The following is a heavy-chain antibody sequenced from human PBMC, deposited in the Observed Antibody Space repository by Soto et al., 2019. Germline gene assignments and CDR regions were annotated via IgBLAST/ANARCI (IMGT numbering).Heavy chain of an antibody. J-gene: IGHJ4*02. CDR1: GFTFSSHA. V-gene: IGHV3-23*01. D-gene: IGHD3-9*01. Sequence: EVQLLESGGGLVQPGGSLRLSCVVFGFTFSSHAMSWVRQAPGKGLEWVSAIGGSGGSTYYADSVKGRFSISRDNSKNTLYLQMNSLRAEDTAVYYCAKSPYYDILTGYYFDYWGQGTLVTVSS. CDR2: IGGSGGST. CDR3: AKSPYYDILTGYYFDY.